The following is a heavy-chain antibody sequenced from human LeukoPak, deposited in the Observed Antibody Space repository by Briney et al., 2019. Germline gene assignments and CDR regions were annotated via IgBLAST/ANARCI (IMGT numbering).Heavy chain of an antibody. Sequence: KPSETLSLTCTVSGGSITSYYWSWLRQPPGKGLEWIGYIYYSGSTNYNPSLKSRVTISVDTSKNQFTLNLSSVTAADTAVYYCARVDGITIFGGGAFDIWGQGTTVTVSS. CDR3: ARVDGITIFGGGAFDI. J-gene: IGHJ3*02. D-gene: IGHD3-3*01. CDR1: GGSITSYY. V-gene: IGHV4-59*01. CDR2: IYYSGST.